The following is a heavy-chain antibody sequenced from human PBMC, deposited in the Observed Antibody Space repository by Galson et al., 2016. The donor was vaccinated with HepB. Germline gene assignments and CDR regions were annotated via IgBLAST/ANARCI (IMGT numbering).Heavy chain of an antibody. D-gene: IGHD6-13*01. J-gene: IGHJ6*02. Sequence: SLRLSCAASGFIVSSYHINWVRQAPGKGLEWVSLINSGGSTYYADSVKGRFTSSRDKSKNTVYLQMNSLRVEDTAVYYCARDRQYSSSWPRRTYYYGMDVWGQGTTVTVSS. CDR1: GFIVSSYH. CDR2: INSGGST. V-gene: IGHV3-66*01. CDR3: ARDRQYSSSWPRRTYYYGMDV.